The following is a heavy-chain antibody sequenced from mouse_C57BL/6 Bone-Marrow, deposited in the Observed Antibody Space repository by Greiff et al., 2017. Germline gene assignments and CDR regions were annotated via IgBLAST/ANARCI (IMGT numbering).Heavy chain of an antibody. V-gene: IGHV5-17*01. CDR3: ARSSYYDYAMDY. CDR1: GFTFSDYG. Sequence: EVKLVESGGGLVKPGGSLKLSCAASGFTFSDYGMHWVRQAPEKGLEWVAYISSGSSTNYYADTVKGRFTISRDNAKNTLFLQMTSLRSEDTAMYYCARSSYYDYAMDYWGQGTSVTVSS. D-gene: IGHD1-1*01. CDR2: ISSGSSTN. J-gene: IGHJ4*01.